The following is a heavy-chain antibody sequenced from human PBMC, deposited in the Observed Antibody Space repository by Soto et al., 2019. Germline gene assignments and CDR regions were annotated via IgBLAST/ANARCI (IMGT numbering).Heavy chain of an antibody. CDR1: GFTFSSYA. CDR3: ARDRRQEYCSSTTCRLYWFDP. J-gene: IGHJ5*02. CDR2: ISYDGSNK. V-gene: IGHV3-30-3*01. Sequence: GGSLRLSCAAPGFTFSSYAMHWVRQAPGKGLEWVAVISYDGSNKYYADSVKGRFTISRDNSKNTLYLQMNSLRAEDTAVYYCARDRRQEYCSSTTCRLYWFDPWGQGTLVTVSS. D-gene: IGHD2-2*01.